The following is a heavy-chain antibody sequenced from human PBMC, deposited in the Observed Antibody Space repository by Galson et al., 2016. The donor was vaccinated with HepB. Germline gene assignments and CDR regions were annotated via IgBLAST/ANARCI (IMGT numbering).Heavy chain of an antibody. CDR3: ARGGRGRWPQNGFDP. D-gene: IGHD5-24*01. CDR2: INHGVST. V-gene: IGHV4-34*01. CDR1: GGSFSGYY. J-gene: IGHJ5*02. Sequence: SETLYPTCAAYGGSFSGYYWSWIRQPPGKGQEWIGGINHGVSTNYNPSLKNRVTISVDTSKNQLSLKLNSVTAADTAVYYCARGGRGRWPQNGFDPWGQGTLVTVSS.